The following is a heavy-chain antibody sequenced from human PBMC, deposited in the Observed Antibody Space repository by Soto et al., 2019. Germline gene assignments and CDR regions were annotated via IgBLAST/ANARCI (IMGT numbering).Heavy chain of an antibody. D-gene: IGHD2-2*01. CDR1: GGSFSGYY. J-gene: IGHJ6*02. V-gene: IGHV4-34*01. Sequence: QVQLQQWGAGLLKPSEPLFLTCAVYGGSFSGYYWSWIRQPPGKGLEWIGEINTSGSTNYNPSLTSPVTKFVDTSKTQFSLKLSAVTAGDTAVYYCARGRNWVPAAMRIYYYYSMDVWGQGTKVTVSS. CDR2: INTSGST. CDR3: ARGRNWVPAAMRIYYYYSMDV.